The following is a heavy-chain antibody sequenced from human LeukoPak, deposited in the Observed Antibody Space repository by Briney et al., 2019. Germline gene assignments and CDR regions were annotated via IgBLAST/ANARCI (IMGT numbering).Heavy chain of an antibody. D-gene: IGHD3-10*01. CDR1: GGSFSGYY. J-gene: IGHJ6*03. V-gene: IGHV4-34*01. CDR2: INHSGST. Sequence: PSETLSLTCAVYGGSFSGYYWSWIRQPPGKGLEWIGEINHSGSTNYNPSLKSRVTISVDTSKNQFSLKLSSVTAADTAVYYCARTTYYYGSGSYHPYYMDVWGKGTTVTISS. CDR3: ARTTYYYGSGSYHPYYMDV.